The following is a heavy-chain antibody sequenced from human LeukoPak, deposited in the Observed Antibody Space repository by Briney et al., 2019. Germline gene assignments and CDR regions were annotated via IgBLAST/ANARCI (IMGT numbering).Heavy chain of an antibody. CDR2: INPNSGGT. V-gene: IGHV1-2*02. CDR3: ARDHLRGCGDPNFDY. J-gene: IGHJ4*02. D-gene: IGHD4-17*01. Sequence: ASVKVSCKASGYTFTGYYMHWVRQAPGQGLEWMGWINPNSGGTNYAQKFQGRVTMTRDTSISTAYMELSRLRSDDTAVYYCARDHLRGCGDPNFDYWGQGTLVTVSS. CDR1: GYTFTGYY.